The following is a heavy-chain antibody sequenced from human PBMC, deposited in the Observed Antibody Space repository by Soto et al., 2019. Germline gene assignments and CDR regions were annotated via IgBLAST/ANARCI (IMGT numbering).Heavy chain of an antibody. J-gene: IGHJ4*02. V-gene: IGHV1-69*12. CDR1: GGTFISYA. Sequence: QVQLVQSGAEVKKPGSSVEVSCKASGGTFISYAISWVRQDPGQGLEWMGGIIPIFGTANYSQKFQGRVTITADETTGKGYLEVSSLRYEDTAVYYWERGVEDNVFVPAAMEPGYWGQGTLVTVSS. D-gene: IGHD2-2*01. CDR3: ERGVEDNVFVPAAMEPGY. CDR2: IIPIFGTA.